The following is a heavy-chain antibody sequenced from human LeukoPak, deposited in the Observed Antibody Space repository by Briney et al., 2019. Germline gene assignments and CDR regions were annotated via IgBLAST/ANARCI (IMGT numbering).Heavy chain of an antibody. Sequence: PSETLSLTCAVSGYSISSGYYWGWIRQPPGEGLEWIGSIYHSGSTYCNPSLKSRVTISVDTSKNQFSLKLSSVTAADTAVYYCARDSMVRKIDYWGQGTLVTVSS. CDR3: ARDSMVRKIDY. D-gene: IGHD3-10*01. CDR2: IYHSGST. V-gene: IGHV4-38-2*02. CDR1: GYSISSGYY. J-gene: IGHJ4*02.